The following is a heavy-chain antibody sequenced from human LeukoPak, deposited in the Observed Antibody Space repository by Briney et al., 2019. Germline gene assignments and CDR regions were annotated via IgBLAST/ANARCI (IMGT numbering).Heavy chain of an antibody. J-gene: IGHJ5*02. D-gene: IGHD3-22*01. V-gene: IGHV4-59*12. CDR2: IYYSGDA. CDR1: GGSINSYY. CDR3: ARDSKYDSTGHAP. Sequence: SETLSLTCTVSGGSINSYYWSWIRHPPGKGLEWIGYIYYSGDAYYNPSLKSRMTISVDTSNNQFSLKVSSVTAADTAMYYCARDSKYDSTGHAPWGLGTLVTVSS.